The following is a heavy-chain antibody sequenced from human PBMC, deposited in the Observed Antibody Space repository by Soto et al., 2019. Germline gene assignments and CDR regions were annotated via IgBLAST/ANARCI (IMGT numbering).Heavy chain of an antibody. CDR1: VDSFSGYF. J-gene: IGHJ4*02. V-gene: IGHV4-34*01. CDR2: ITEGGTT. CDR3: ARGPDAMIYPNFEY. Sequence: SETLSLTCAFHVDSFSGYFWTCIRQAPGKCLEWIAEITEGGTTNYSPSLKSRVSIAVDSSKRQFSLTLSSVTAADTAMYYCARGPDAMIYPNFEYWRQGSLVNVSS. D-gene: IGHD3-16*01.